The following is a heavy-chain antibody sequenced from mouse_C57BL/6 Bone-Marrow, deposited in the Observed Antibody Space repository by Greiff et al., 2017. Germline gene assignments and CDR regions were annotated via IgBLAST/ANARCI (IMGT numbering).Heavy chain of an antibody. J-gene: IGHJ3*01. Sequence: QVQLKESGPGLVQPSQSLSITCTVSGFSLTSYGVHWVRQSPGKGLVWLGVIWSGGSTDYNAAFISRLSISKDNSKSQVFFKMNSLQADDIAIYYCARNRKGFAYWGQGTLVTVSA. V-gene: IGHV2-2*01. CDR2: IWSGGST. CDR1: GFSLTSYG. CDR3: ARNRKGFAY.